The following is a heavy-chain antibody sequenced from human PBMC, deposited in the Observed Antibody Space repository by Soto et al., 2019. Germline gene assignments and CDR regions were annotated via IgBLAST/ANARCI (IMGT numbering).Heavy chain of an antibody. CDR3: AKDMATEHYYYYYMDV. CDR2: ISWNSGSI. Sequence: TFDDYAMHWVRQAPGKGLEWVSGISWNSGSIGYADSVKGRFTISRDNAKNSLYLQMNSLRAEDTALYYCAKDMATEHYYYYYMDVWGKGTTVTVSS. J-gene: IGHJ6*03. V-gene: IGHV3-9*01. CDR1: TFDDYA. D-gene: IGHD5-12*01.